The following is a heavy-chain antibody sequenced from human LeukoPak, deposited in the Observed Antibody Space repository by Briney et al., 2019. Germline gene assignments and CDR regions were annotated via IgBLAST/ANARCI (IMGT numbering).Heavy chain of an antibody. V-gene: IGHV4-61*02. CDR3: ARDGSGWLNWFDP. J-gene: IGHJ5*02. D-gene: IGHD6-19*01. Sequence: SETLSLTCTVSGGSISSCTYYWSWIRQPAGKGLEWIGRIYTSGSTNYNPSLKSRVTISLDPSKNQFSLKLSSVTAADTAVYYCARDGSGWLNWFDPWGQGTLVTVSS. CDR1: GGSISSCTYY. CDR2: IYTSGST.